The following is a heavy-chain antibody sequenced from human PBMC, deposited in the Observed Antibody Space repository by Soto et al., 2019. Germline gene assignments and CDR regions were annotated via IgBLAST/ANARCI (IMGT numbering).Heavy chain of an antibody. J-gene: IGHJ4*02. CDR2: INPNSGGT. Sequence: GASVKVSCKASGYTFTGYYMHWVRQAPGQGLEWMGWINPNSGGTNYAQKFQGRVTMTRDTSISTAYMELSRLRSDDTAVYYCARDRIVGATGFDYWGQGTLVTVSS. V-gene: IGHV1-2*02. CDR3: ARDRIVGATGFDY. D-gene: IGHD1-26*01. CDR1: GYTFTGYY.